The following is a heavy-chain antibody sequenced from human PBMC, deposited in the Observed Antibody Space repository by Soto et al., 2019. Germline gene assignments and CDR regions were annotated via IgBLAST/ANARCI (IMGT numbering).Heavy chain of an antibody. CDR1: GGSVSSGSYY. J-gene: IGHJ6*02. Sequence: SETLSLTCTVSGGSVSSGSYYWSWIRQPPGKGLEWIGYIYYSGSTNYNPSLKSRVTISVDTSKNQFSMKLSSVTAADTAVYYCARVVEMGPGSEGMDVWGQGNTVTVSS. V-gene: IGHV4-61*01. CDR2: IYYSGST. CDR3: ARVVEMGPGSEGMDV.